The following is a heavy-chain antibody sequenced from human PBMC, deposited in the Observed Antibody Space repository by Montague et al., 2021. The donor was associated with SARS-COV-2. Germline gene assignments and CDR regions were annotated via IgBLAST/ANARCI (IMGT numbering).Heavy chain of an antibody. CDR2: IYYSGST. Sequence: ETLSLTCTVSGGSISSSSYYWGWIRQPPGKGLEWIGSIYYSGSTYYNPSLKSRVTISVDTSKNQFSLKLSSVTAADTAVYYCASTPIVVVVAADYYFDYWGQGTLVTVSS. V-gene: IGHV4-39*01. D-gene: IGHD2-15*01. J-gene: IGHJ4*02. CDR1: GGSISSSSYY. CDR3: ASTPIVVVVAADYYFDY.